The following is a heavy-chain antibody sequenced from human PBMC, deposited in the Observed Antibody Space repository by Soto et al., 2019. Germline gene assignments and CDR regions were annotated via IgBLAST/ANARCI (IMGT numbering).Heavy chain of an antibody. D-gene: IGHD4-17*01. CDR3: AHKGYGDYPLDY. J-gene: IGHJ4*02. V-gene: IGHV2-5*02. CDR2: IYWDDSY. CDR1: GFSLSTSGVG. Sequence: QITLKESGPTLVKPTQTLTLTCPFSGFSLSTSGVGVGWIRQPPGKALEWLAVIYWDDSYHYSPSLRSRLTITKDTSKNQVVLTMTNMDPVDTATYYCAHKGYGDYPLDYWGQGTLVTVSS.